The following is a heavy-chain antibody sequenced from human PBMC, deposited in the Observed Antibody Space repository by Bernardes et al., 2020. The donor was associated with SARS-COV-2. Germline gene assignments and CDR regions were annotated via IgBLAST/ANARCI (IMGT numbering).Heavy chain of an antibody. CDR3: AITRNWNYVHDY. CDR2: ISAYNGNT. Sequence: ASVKVSCKASGYTLSKYGISWMRQAPGQGLEWMGWISAYNGNTNYAHNLQGRVALTTDTSTSTVSLELRCLTSDDTAMYYCAITRNWNYVHDYWGQGTLVTVSS. CDR1: GYTLSKYG. V-gene: IGHV1-18*01. D-gene: IGHD1-7*01. J-gene: IGHJ4*02.